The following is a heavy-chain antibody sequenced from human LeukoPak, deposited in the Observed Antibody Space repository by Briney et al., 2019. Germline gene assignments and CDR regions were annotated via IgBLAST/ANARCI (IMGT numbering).Heavy chain of an antibody. V-gene: IGHV4-34*01. CDR2: INHSGST. CDR3: ARGRQFVVVPAAIRSNWFDP. CDR1: GGSFSGYY. J-gene: IGHJ5*02. D-gene: IGHD2-2*02. Sequence: SETLSLTCAVYGGSFSGYYWSWIRQPPGKGLEWIGEINHSGSTNYNPSLKSRVTISVDTSKSQFSLKLSSVTAADTAVYYCARGRQFVVVPAAIRSNWFDPWGQGTLVTVSS.